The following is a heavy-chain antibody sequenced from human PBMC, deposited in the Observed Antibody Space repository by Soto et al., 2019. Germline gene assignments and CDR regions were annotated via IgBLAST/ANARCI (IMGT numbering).Heavy chain of an antibody. CDR2: IGTAGDT. V-gene: IGHV3-13*01. D-gene: IGHD5-12*01. Sequence: GGSLRLSCTASGFNFSSYDMHWVRKATGKGLEWVSAIGTAGDTYYPGSVKGRFTISRENAKNSLYLQMNSLRAGDTAVYYCARDGGGYSGYDFGAFDIWGQGTMVTVSS. CDR3: ARDGGGYSGYDFGAFDI. J-gene: IGHJ3*02. CDR1: GFNFSSYD.